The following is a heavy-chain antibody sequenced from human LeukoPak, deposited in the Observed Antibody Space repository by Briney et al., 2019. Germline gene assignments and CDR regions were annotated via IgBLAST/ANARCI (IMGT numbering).Heavy chain of an antibody. J-gene: IGHJ4*02. CDR2: ISYDGSNK. V-gene: IGHV3-30*18. Sequence: GRSLRLSCAASGFTFNSYGMHWVRQAPGKGLEWVAIISYDGSNKDYAESVKGRFTISRDNSKNTVNLQMNSLRAEDTAVYYCAKAYEAYCGGDCYPFFDYWGQGTLVTVSS. D-gene: IGHD2-21*02. CDR3: AKAYEAYCGGDCYPFFDY. CDR1: GFTFNSYG.